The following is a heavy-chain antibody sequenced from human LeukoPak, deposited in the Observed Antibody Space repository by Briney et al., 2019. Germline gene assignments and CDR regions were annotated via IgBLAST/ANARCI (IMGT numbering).Heavy chain of an antibody. J-gene: IGHJ6*03. V-gene: IGHV1-8*01. D-gene: IGHD4-17*01. Sequence: ASVKVSCKASGYTFTSYDINWVRQATGQGLEWMGWVNPNSGNTGYAQKFQGRVTMSRNTSISTAYMELSSLRSEDTAVYYCAITLRLRRGYYMDVWGKGTTVTVSS. CDR1: GYTFTSYD. CDR2: VNPNSGNT. CDR3: AITLRLRRGYYMDV.